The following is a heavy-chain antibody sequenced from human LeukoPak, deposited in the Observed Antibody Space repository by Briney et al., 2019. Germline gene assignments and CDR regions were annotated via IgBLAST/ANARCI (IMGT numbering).Heavy chain of an antibody. V-gene: IGHV4-59*01. CDR3: ARGTYSSGRIPFDY. CDR1: GGSISSYY. D-gene: IGHD6-19*01. Sequence: PSETLSLTCTVSGGSISSYYWSWIRQPPGKGLEWIGYIYYSGSTNYNPSLKSRVTISVDTSKNQFSLTLSSVTAADTAVYYCARGTYSSGRIPFDYWGQGTLVTVSS. J-gene: IGHJ4*02. CDR2: IYYSGST.